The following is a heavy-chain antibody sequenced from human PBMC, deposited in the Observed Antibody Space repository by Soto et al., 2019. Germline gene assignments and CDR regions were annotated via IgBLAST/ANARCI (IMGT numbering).Heavy chain of an antibody. CDR3: AKAPYSSSWYFVY. Sequence: TGGSLRLSCAASGFTFSSYSMNWVRQAPGKGLEWVAVITSDRSNKYYADSVKGRFTISRDNSKNTLYLQMNSLRAEDTAVYYCAKAPYSSSWYFVYWGQGTLVTVSS. CDR2: ITSDRSNK. J-gene: IGHJ4*02. CDR1: GFTFSSYS. D-gene: IGHD6-13*01. V-gene: IGHV3-30*18.